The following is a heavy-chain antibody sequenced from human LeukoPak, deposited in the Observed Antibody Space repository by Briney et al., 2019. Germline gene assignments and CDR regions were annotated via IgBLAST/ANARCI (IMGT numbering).Heavy chain of an antibody. CDR2: IYGGGST. V-gene: IGHV3-53*01. CDR3: ARGGGAVSLDH. D-gene: IGHD6-19*01. CDR1: GFTVSNNQ. Sequence: GGSLRLSCAASGFTVSNNQMTWVRQAPGKGIEWVSVIYGGGSTYYADSVKGRFTISRDNSKNTLYLQMSSLRAEDTAVYYCARGGGAVSLDHWGKGTLVTVSS. J-gene: IGHJ4*02.